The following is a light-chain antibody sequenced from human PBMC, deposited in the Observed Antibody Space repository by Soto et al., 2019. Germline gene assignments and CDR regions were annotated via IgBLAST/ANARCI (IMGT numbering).Light chain of an antibody. CDR3: AAWDDSLRGLE. V-gene: IGLV1-44*01. J-gene: IGLJ2*01. Sequence: QSVLTQPPSASGTPGQMVTISCSGSSSNIGSNTVNWYQQLPGMAPKLLIYNNSQRPSGVPDRFSGSKSGTSASLDISGPQSEDEADYYCAAWDDSLRGLEFGGGTKVTVL. CDR1: SSNIGSNT. CDR2: NNS.